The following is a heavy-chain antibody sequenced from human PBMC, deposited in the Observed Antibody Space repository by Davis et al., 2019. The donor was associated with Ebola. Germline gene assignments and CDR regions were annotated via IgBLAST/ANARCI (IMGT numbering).Heavy chain of an antibody. D-gene: IGHD3-3*01. CDR2: IIPIFGTA. J-gene: IGHJ4*02. Sequence: SVKVSCKASGGTFSSYAISWLRQAPGQGLEWMGGIIPIFGTANYAQKFQGRVTITADKSTSTAYMELSSLRSEDTAVYYCATDTKGLRFLEWLSLDYWGQGTLVTVSS. CDR1: GGTFSSYA. CDR3: ATDTKGLRFLEWLSLDY. V-gene: IGHV1-69*06.